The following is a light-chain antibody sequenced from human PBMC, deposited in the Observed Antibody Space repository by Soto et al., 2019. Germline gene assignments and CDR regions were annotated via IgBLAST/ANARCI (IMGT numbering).Light chain of an antibody. CDR3: QSYDSSLSGAYVV. V-gene: IGLV1-40*01. CDR2: GNS. Sequence: QSVLTQPPSVSGAPGQRVTISCTGSSSNIGAGYDVHWYQQLPGTAPKLLIYGNSNRPSGVPDRFSGSKSGTSASLAITGLQAEDEGDYYCQSYDSSLSGAYVVFGGGTKLTVL. J-gene: IGLJ2*01. CDR1: SSNIGAGYD.